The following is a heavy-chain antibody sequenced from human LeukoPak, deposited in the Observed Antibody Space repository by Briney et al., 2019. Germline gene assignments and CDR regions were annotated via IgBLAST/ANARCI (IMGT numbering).Heavy chain of an antibody. CDR3: AKGQYGSGSYAY. D-gene: IGHD3-10*01. V-gene: IGHV3-23*01. J-gene: IGHJ4*02. CDR1: GFTFSSYA. Sequence: GGSLRLSCAASGFTFSSYAMSWVRQAPGKGLEWVSAISGSGGSTYYADSVKGRFTISRDNSKNTLYLQMNSLRAVDTAVYYCAKGQYGSGSYAYWGQGTPVTVSS. CDR2: ISGSGGST.